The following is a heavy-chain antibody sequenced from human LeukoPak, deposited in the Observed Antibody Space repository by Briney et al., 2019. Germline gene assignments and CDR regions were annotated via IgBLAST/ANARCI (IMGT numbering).Heavy chain of an antibody. CDR3: ARGINSGWFFDF. CDR2: ISSDANNE. J-gene: IGHJ4*02. D-gene: IGHD6-19*01. Sequence: GGSLRLSCAASGFTFSNYAIHWVRQAPGKGLEWVAVISSDANNEYYTDSVKGRFTISRDNSKNTLYLQMTSLRADDTAVYFCARGINSGWFFDFWGQGTLVTVSS. CDR1: GFTFSNYA. V-gene: IGHV3-30*04.